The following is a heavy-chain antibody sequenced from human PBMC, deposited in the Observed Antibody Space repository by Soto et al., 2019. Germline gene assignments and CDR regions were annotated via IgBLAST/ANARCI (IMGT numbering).Heavy chain of an antibody. CDR2: ISSSSFSI. Sequence: EVQLVESGGGLVKPGGSLRLSCAASGFTFSSYSMNWVRQAPGKGLEWVSSISSSSFSINYADSVKGRFSIYRDNAQNSLHLQMNNWRAADTAVYYCARNESANIYGMDVWGQGTTVTVSS. V-gene: IGHV3-21*02. CDR1: GFTFSSYS. CDR3: ARNESANIYGMDV. J-gene: IGHJ6*02.